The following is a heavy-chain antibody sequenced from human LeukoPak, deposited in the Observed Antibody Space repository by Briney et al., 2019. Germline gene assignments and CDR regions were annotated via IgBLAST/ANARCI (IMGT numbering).Heavy chain of an antibody. CDR3: ARGIRENWFDP. CDR2: ISYNGST. J-gene: IGHJ5*02. CDR1: GGSISSYY. V-gene: IGHV4-59*01. Sequence: SETLSLTCTVSGGSISSYYWSWSRQPPGKGLEWIGYISYNGSTNYNPSLKSRVTISVDTSKKQFSLKPSPVTAADTAVYYCARGIRENWFDPWGQGTLVTVSS.